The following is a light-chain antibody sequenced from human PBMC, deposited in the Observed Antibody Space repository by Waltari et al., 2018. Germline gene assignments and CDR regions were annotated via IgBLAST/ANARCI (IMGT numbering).Light chain of an antibody. CDR3: QPNYDTPRT. CDR1: QTIDY. V-gene: IGKV1-39*01. CDR2: EPS. J-gene: IGKJ2*02. Sequence: ITCRASQTIDYLSWYQHKPGGAPKLLIYEPSTLQSGVPTRFSGSKFGTTFILTISSLQPEDFATYFCQPNYDTPRTFGQGTKVDIK.